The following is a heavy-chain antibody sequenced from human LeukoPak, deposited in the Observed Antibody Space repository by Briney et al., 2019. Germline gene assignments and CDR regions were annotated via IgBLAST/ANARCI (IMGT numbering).Heavy chain of an antibody. D-gene: IGHD3-22*01. CDR2: ISSSSSTI. V-gene: IGHV3-48*01. CDR3: ARDRDSTPFDY. Sequence: GGSLRLSCAASGFTFSSYSMNWVRQAPGKGLEWVSYISSSSSTIYYADSVKGRFTISRDNAKNSLYLQMNSLRAEDTAVYYCARDRDSTPFDYWGQGTLVTVSS. J-gene: IGHJ4*02. CDR1: GFTFSSYS.